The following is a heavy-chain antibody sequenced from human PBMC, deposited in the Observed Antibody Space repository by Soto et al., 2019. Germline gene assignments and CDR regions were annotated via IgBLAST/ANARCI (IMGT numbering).Heavy chain of an antibody. CDR3: ARITPVLDTAIDY. D-gene: IGHD5-18*01. V-gene: IGHV4-39*01. Sequence: QLQLQESGPGLVKPSETLSLTCTVSGGSISSSSYYWGWIRQPPGKGLEWIGSIYYSGSTYYNPSLKSRVTISVDTSKNHFSLKLSSVTAADTAVYYCARITPVLDTAIDYWGQGTLVTVSS. CDR2: IYYSGST. J-gene: IGHJ4*02. CDR1: GGSISSSSYY.